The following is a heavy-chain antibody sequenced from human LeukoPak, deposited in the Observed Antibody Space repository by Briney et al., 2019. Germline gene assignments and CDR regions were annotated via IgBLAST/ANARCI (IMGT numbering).Heavy chain of an antibody. D-gene: IGHD2-15*01. CDR1: GFTFSSYG. CDR2: IRYDGSNK. V-gene: IGHV3-30*02. CDR3: AKWGALVVAATGYMDV. Sequence: GGSLRLSCAASGFTFSSYGMHWVRQAPGKGLEWVAFIRYDGSNKYYADSVKGRFTISRDNSKNTLYLQMNSLRAEDTAVYYCAKWGALVVAATGYMDVWGKGTTVTVSS. J-gene: IGHJ6*03.